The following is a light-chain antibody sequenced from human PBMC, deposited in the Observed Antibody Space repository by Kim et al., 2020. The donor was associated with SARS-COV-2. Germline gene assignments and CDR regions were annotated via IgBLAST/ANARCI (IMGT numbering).Light chain of an antibody. CDR3: NSRDSSGHHRV. Sequence: SSELTQDPAVSVALGQTVRITCQGDSLRNYFASWYQQKPGQAPILVIYGKNKRPSGITDRFSGSSSGNTASLTITGAQTEDEADYYYNSRDSSGHHRVFGTGTKVTVL. J-gene: IGLJ1*01. CDR2: GKN. CDR1: SLRNYF. V-gene: IGLV3-19*01.